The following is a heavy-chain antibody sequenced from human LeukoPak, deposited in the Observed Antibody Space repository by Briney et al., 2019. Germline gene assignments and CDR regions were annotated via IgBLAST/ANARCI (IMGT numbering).Heavy chain of an antibody. CDR3: ARGAPPTYYDSRGYLDY. V-gene: IGHV3-21*04. D-gene: IGHD3-22*01. J-gene: IGHJ4*02. Sequence: PGGSLRLSCAASGFTFSSYSMNWVRQAPGKGLEWVSSISSSSSYIYYADSVKGRFTISRDNAKNSLYLQMNSLRAEDTAVYYCARGAPPTYYDSRGYLDYWGQGTQVTVSS. CDR2: ISSSSSYI. CDR1: GFTFSSYS.